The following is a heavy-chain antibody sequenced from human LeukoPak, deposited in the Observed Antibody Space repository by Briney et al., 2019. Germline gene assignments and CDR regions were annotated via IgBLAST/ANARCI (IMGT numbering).Heavy chain of an antibody. D-gene: IGHD2-2*01. Sequence: PSETLSLTCTVSGGSISSYYWSWIRQPPGKGLEWIGYIYYSGSTNYNPSLKSRVTISVDTSKNQFSLKLSSVTAADTAVYYCARRKGGVPAAEFDYWGQGTLVTVSS. CDR1: GGSISSYY. V-gene: IGHV4-59*12. CDR3: ARRKGGVPAAEFDY. CDR2: IYYSGST. J-gene: IGHJ4*02.